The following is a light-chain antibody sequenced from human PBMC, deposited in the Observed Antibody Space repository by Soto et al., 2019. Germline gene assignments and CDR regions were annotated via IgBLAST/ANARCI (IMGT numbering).Light chain of an antibody. J-gene: IGKJ5*01. CDR1: QSISDT. V-gene: IGKV3-15*01. Sequence: EIVMTHSPVTLSVSPGGIATLSFSSSQSISDTLAWYQQKPGQAPRLLIHGASTRAPGFPARFSGSGSGTDFTLTISSLQSEDFAVYWCQKYNNWPLTFGPGTRLEIK. CDR2: GAS. CDR3: QKYNNWPLT.